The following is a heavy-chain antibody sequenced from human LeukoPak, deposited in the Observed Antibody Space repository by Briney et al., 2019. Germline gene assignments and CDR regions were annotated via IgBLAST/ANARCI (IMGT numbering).Heavy chain of an antibody. D-gene: IGHD5-24*01. Sequence: SETLSLTCTVSGGSISSGGYYWSWIRQPPGKGLEWIGYIYYSGSTNYNPSLKSRVTISVDTSKNQFSLKLSSVTAADTAVYYCAKTRDGYNYEWGQGTLVTVSS. V-gene: IGHV4-61*08. CDR2: IYYSGST. CDR3: AKTRDGYNYE. J-gene: IGHJ4*02. CDR1: GGSISSGGYY.